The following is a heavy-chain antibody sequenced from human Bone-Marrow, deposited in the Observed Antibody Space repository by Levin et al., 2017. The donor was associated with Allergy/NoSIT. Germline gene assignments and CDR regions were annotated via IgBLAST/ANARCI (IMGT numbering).Heavy chain of an antibody. CDR1: GFTFSTYA. J-gene: IGHJ4*02. D-gene: IGHD6-19*01. CDR3: AKGMELWDIIAVGPPFDY. V-gene: IGHV3-23*01. CDR2: ISGGGGRT. Sequence: GGSLRLSCTASGFTFSTYAMSWVRQAPGKGLEWVSSISGGGGRTDYADSVKGRFTISRDNSKNTLYLQMNRLRVEDTAVYYCAKGMELWDIIAVGPPFDYWGQGTLVTVSS.